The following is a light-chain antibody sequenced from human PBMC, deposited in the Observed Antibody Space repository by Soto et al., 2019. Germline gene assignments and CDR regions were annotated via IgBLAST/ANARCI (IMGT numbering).Light chain of an antibody. V-gene: IGLV2-14*01. CDR1: SSDVGAYNY. CDR3: TSYTTSSTVL. Sequence: QSALTQPASVSGSPGQSITISCTGTSSDVGAYNYVSWYQQHPGKVPKLMIYEVINRPSGVSNRFSGSKSGNTASLTISGLQAEDEADYFCTSYTTSSTVLFGGGTKLTVL. CDR2: EVI. J-gene: IGLJ2*01.